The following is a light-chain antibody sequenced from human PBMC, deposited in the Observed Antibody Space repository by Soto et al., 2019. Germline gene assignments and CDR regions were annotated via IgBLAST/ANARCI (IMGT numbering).Light chain of an antibody. Sequence: DIQMTQSPSTLSASVGDRVTITCRASQSISSWLAWYQQKPGKAPKLLIYKASSLESGVPSRFSGSGSGTEFTLTISSMPPDDFATYYCQQYNSSPWTFGQGTKVEIK. CDR3: QQYNSSPWT. CDR1: QSISSW. CDR2: KAS. J-gene: IGKJ1*01. V-gene: IGKV1-5*03.